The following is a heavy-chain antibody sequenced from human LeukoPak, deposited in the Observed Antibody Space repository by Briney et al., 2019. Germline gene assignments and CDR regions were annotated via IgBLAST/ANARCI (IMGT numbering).Heavy chain of an antibody. J-gene: IGHJ4*02. CDR3: AKVPGMNIVVVVAATQDDY. Sequence: GGSLRLSCAASGFTFSSYGMHWVRQAPGKGLEWVAFIRYDGSNKYYADSVKGRFTISRDNSKNTLYLQMNSLRAEDTAVYYCAKVPGMNIVVVVAATQDDYWGQGTLVTVSS. V-gene: IGHV3-30*02. CDR1: GFTFSSYG. D-gene: IGHD2-15*01. CDR2: IRYDGSNK.